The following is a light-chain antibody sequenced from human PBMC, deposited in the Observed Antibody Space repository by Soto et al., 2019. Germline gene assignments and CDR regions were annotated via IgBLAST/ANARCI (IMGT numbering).Light chain of an antibody. CDR1: RSISSY. Sequence: DIQMTQSPSSLSASVGDRVTITCRVSRSISSYLNWYQQKPGKAPKLLIYAASSLQSGVPSRFSGSGSGTEFTLTISSLQPEDFATYYCQQSYSLPPTWTFGQGTKVEIK. J-gene: IGKJ1*01. V-gene: IGKV1-39*01. CDR3: QQSYSLPPTWT. CDR2: AAS.